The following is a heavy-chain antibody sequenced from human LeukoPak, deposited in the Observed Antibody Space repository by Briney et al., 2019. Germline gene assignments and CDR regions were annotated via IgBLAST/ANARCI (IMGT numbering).Heavy chain of an antibody. CDR1: GFTFSSYG. Sequence: PGRSLRLSCAASGFTFSSYGMHWVRQAPGKGLEWVAVISYDGSNKYYADSVKGRFTISRDNSKNTLYLQMNSLRAEDTAVYYCARTVGATRAESDWGQGTLATVSS. V-gene: IGHV3-30*03. D-gene: IGHD1-26*01. CDR3: ARTVGATRAESD. J-gene: IGHJ4*02. CDR2: ISYDGSNK.